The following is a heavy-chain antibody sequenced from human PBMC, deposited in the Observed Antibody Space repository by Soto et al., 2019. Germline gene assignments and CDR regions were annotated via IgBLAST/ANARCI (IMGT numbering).Heavy chain of an antibody. D-gene: IGHD5-12*01. CDR1: GFTFSSYG. V-gene: IGHV3-30*18. CDR3: AKDRGYSGYDGPSYYYYGVDV. J-gene: IGHJ6*02. CDR2: ISYDGSNK. Sequence: GGSLRLSCAASGFTFSSYGMHWVRQAPGKGLEWVAVISYDGSNKYYADSVKGRFTISRDNSKNTLYLQMNSLRAEDTAVYYCAKDRGYSGYDGPSYYYYGVDVWGQGTTVTVSS.